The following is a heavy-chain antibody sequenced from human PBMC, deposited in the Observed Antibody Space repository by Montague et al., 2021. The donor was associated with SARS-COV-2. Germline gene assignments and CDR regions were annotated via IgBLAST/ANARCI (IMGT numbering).Heavy chain of an antibody. Sequence: SLSLSCAASGFTFSRYDMPWVRQAPGKGLEWVAVIWYDGSNQYYGDSVXGRFTISRDNSKNTLYLQMNSLRAEDTAVYYCAREYSAPRWFGEYNRYGMDVWGQGTTVTVSS. V-gene: IGHV3-33*08. CDR3: AREYSAPRWFGEYNRYGMDV. J-gene: IGHJ6*02. CDR1: GFTFSRYD. D-gene: IGHD3-10*01. CDR2: IWYDGSNQ.